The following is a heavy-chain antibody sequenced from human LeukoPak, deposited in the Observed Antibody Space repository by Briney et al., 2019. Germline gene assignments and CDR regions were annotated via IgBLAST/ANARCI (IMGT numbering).Heavy chain of an antibody. CDR1: GYTLTELS. CDR3: ATDHPSSTSYYYFDY. CDR2: FDPEDGET. Sequence: ASVKVSCKVSGYTLTELSMHWVRQAPGKGLEWMGGFDPEDGETIYAQKFQGRVTMTEDTSTDAAYMELSSLRSEDTAVYYCATDHPSSTSYYYFDYWGQGTLVTVSS. J-gene: IGHJ4*02. D-gene: IGHD2-2*01. V-gene: IGHV1-24*01.